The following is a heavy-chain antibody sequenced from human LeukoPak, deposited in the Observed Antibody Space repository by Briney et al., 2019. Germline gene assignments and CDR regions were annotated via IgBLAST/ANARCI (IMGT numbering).Heavy chain of an antibody. CDR1: GGSISSYY. Sequence: PSETLSLTCTVSGGSISSYYWSWIRQPAGKGLEWIGRIYTSGSTNYNPSLKSRVTMSVDTSKNQFSLKLSSVTAADTAVYYCARGLGYCSSTSCYRGPLSYYYYGMDVWGQGTTVTVSS. J-gene: IGHJ6*02. CDR3: ARGLGYCSSTSCYRGPLSYYYYGMDV. V-gene: IGHV4-4*07. D-gene: IGHD2-2*02. CDR2: IYTSGST.